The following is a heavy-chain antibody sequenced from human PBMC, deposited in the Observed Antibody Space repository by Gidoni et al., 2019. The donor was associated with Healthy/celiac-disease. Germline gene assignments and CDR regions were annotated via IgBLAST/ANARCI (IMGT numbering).Heavy chain of an antibody. D-gene: IGHD6-13*01. J-gene: IGHJ4*02. Sequence: QLQLQESGPGLVKPSETLSLTCTVSGGSLSSSSYYWGWIRQPPGKGLEWIGSIYYSGSTYYNPSLKSRVTISVDTSKNQLSLKLSSVTAADTAVYYCARPKYSSSWYHYFDYWGQGTLVTVSS. CDR3: ARPKYSSSWYHYFDY. V-gene: IGHV4-39*01. CDR2: IYYSGST. CDR1: GGSLSSSSYY.